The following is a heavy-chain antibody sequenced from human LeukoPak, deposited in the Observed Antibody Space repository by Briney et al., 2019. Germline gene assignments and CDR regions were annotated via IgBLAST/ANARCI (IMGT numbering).Heavy chain of an antibody. CDR1: GFTFSSYA. CDR2: ISGSGGST. V-gene: IGHV3-23*01. CDR3: AKDSPYIGYCTGGVCGY. Sequence: GGSLRLSCAASGFTFSSYATSWVRQAPGKGLEWVSAISGSGGSTYYADSVKGRFTISRDNSKNTLYLQMNSLRAEDTAVYYCAKDSPYIGYCTGGVCGYWGQGTLVTVSS. J-gene: IGHJ4*02. D-gene: IGHD2-8*02.